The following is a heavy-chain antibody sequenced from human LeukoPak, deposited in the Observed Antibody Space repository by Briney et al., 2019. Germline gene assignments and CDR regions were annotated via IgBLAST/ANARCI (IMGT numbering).Heavy chain of an antibody. D-gene: IGHD3-22*01. J-gene: IGHJ4*02. Sequence: GSLRLSCAASGFTFSNYAMHWVRQAPGKGLEWVALISYDGSNEFYADSVKGRLTISRDNSKNTLFLQINSLRPEDTAVYYCARGTGLYDVSAYYYWGQGTLVTVSS. CDR3: ARGTGLYDVSAYYY. CDR2: ISYDGSNE. CDR1: GFTFSNYA. V-gene: IGHV3-30*01.